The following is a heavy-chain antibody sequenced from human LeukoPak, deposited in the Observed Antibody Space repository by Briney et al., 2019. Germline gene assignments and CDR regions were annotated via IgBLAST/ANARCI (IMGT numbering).Heavy chain of an antibody. CDR1: GFTFSSYS. Sequence: GGSLRLSCAASGFTFSSYSMNWVRQAPGKGLEWVSSISSSSSYIYYADSVKGRFTISRDNAKNSLYLQMNSLRAEDTAVYYCARAACTNGVCYFFDYWGQGTLVAVSS. J-gene: IGHJ4*02. CDR2: ISSSSSYI. CDR3: ARAACTNGVCYFFDY. V-gene: IGHV3-21*01. D-gene: IGHD2-8*01.